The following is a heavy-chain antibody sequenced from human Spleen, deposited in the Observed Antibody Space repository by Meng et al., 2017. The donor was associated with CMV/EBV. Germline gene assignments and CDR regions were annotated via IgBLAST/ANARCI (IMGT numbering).Heavy chain of an antibody. CDR2: IGPSGSTI. J-gene: IGHJ6*02. Sequence: GESLKISCAASGFTFRDYYMSWIRQAPGTGLEWVSYIGPSGSTINYADSVKGRFTISRDNAKNSLYLQVNSLRAEDTAVYYCARSGGYNFPYYYYGMDVWGQGTTVTVS. D-gene: IGHD5-24*01. CDR3: ARSGGYNFPYYYYGMDV. CDR1: GFTFRDYY. V-gene: IGHV3-11*04.